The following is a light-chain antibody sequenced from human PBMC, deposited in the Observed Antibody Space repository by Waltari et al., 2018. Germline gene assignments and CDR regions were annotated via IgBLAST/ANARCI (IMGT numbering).Light chain of an antibody. CDR2: EVN. CDR3: CSYAGRSTLV. J-gene: IGLJ3*02. CDR1: SSDVGAFTL. V-gene: IGLV2-23*02. Sequence: QSALTQPASVSGSPGQSITISCSGTSSDVGAFTLIPWYQQHPGKVPTLMIYEVNKRPSGVSNRFSGSKSDNTASLTISGLQAEDEADYYCCSYAGRSTLVFGGGTKLTVL.